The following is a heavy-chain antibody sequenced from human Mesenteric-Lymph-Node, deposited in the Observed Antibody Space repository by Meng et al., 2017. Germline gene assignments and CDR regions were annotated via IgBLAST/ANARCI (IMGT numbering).Heavy chain of an antibody. V-gene: IGHV3-33*01. D-gene: IGHD3-22*01. CDR1: GLTFSSYG. J-gene: IGHJ4*02. CDR2: IWYDGSNK. Sequence: QVQLVESGGVVVQPGRSLRLSCAASGLTFSSYGMHWVRQAPGKGREWVAVIWYDGSNKNYADSVKGRFTISRDNSKNTLYLQMNSLRAEDTAVYYCARQGNYDSIGSLDYWGQGTLVTVSS. CDR3: ARQGNYDSIGSLDY.